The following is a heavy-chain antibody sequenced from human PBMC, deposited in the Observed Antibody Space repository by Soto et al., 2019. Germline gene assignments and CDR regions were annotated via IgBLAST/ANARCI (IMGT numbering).Heavy chain of an antibody. V-gene: IGHV3-23*01. J-gene: IGHJ6*03. Sequence: EVQLLESGGGLVQPGGSLRLSCAASGFTFSSYAMSWVRQAPGKGLEWVSAVSGSGRSTYSADSVKGRFTVSRDNSKNTLYLQMNSLRAEDTAVYYCAKESTDHFSYYMDVWGKGTTVTVSS. CDR2: VSGSGRST. CDR1: GFTFSSYA. CDR3: AKESTDHFSYYMDV.